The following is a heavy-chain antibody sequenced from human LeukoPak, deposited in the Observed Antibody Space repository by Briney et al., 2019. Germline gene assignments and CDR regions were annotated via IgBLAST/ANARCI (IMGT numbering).Heavy chain of an antibody. D-gene: IGHD3-22*01. Sequence: SETLSLTCTVSGGSISSGSYYWSWIRQPAGKGLEWIGRIYTSGSTNYNPSLKSRVTISVDTSKNQFSLKLSSVTAADTAVYYCAREARGHDSSGSWGQGTLVTVSS. CDR1: GGSISSGSYY. CDR2: IYTSGST. J-gene: IGHJ5*02. V-gene: IGHV4-61*02. CDR3: AREARGHDSSGS.